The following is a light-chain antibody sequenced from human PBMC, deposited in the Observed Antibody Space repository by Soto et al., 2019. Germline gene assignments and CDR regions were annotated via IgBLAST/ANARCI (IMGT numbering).Light chain of an antibody. CDR1: QNVGSRY. CDR2: GTS. J-gene: IGKJ1*01. Sequence: EIVLTQSPGTLSLSPGERATLSCRASQNVGSRYLAWYQQKPGQAPRLLIYGTSNRATGIPDRFRGRGLGTGFSLTIRSLEPGDLAVYYCQQYGSSPRTFGQGTKVEIK. CDR3: QQYGSSPRT. V-gene: IGKV3-20*01.